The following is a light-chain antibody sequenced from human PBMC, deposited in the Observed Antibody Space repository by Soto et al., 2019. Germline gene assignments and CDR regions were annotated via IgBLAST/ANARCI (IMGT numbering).Light chain of an antibody. CDR2: DVD. CDR1: SGDVGAYNY. J-gene: IGLJ3*02. V-gene: IGLV2-11*01. Sequence: QSALTQPRSVSGSPGQAVTISCTGSSGDVGAYNYVSWSRQYPGKAPQLIIYDVDKRPSGVPDRFSGFKSGASASLVITGLQAEDEADYYCQSYDISLSGSGVFGGGTKLTVL. CDR3: QSYDISLSGSGV.